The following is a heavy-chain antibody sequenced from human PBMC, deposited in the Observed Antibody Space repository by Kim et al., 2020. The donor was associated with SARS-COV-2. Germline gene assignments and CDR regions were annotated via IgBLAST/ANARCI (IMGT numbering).Heavy chain of an antibody. V-gene: IGHV4-34*01. J-gene: IGHJ4*02. CDR3: ARARYYYDSSGYFDY. D-gene: IGHD3-22*01. CDR2: INHSGST. Sequence: SETLSLTCAVYGGSFSGYYWSWIRQPPGKGLEWIGEINHSGSTNYNPSLKSRVTISVDTSKNQFSLKLSSVTAADTAVYYCARARYYYDSSGYFDYWGQG. CDR1: GGSFSGYY.